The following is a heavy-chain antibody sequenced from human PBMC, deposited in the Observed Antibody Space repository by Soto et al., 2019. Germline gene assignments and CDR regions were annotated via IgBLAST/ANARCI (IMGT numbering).Heavy chain of an antibody. CDR2: MYNSEDT. D-gene: IGHD2-15*01. CDR1: AASISSYY. Sequence: QVQLQESGPGLVRPSETLSLTCTVSAASISSYYWTWIRQPPGKGLEWIGHMYNSEDTKYNPSLTRGVXXXVXXSKIQCPLKLRSVPAADTAIYYCVRHATDRHGNAEDWYFDLWGRGTLVTVSS. J-gene: IGHJ2*01. CDR3: VRHATDRHGNAEDWYFDL. V-gene: IGHV4-59*08.